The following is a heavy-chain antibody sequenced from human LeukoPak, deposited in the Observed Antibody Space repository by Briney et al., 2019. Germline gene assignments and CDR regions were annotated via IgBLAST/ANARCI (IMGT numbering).Heavy chain of an antibody. D-gene: IGHD3-10*01. CDR3: ARVKLSYGSGSPLNY. V-gene: IGHV1-2*02. Sequence: ASVKVSCKASGYTFTGYYMDWVRQAPGQGLEWMGWINPNSGGTNYAQKFQGRVTMTRDTSISTAYMELSRLRSDDTAVYYCARVKLSYGSGSPLNYWGQGTLVTVSS. CDR1: GYTFTGYY. J-gene: IGHJ4*02. CDR2: INPNSGGT.